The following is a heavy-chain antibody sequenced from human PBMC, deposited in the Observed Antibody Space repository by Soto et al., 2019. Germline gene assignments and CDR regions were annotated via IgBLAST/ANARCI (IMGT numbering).Heavy chain of an antibody. CDR1: GGSISSSSYY. CDR3: ASYSGSYPFDP. D-gene: IGHD1-26*01. CDR2: IYYSGST. V-gene: IGHV4-39*01. J-gene: IGHJ5*02. Sequence: QLQLQESGPGLVKPSETLSLTCTVSGGSISSSSYYWGWIRQPPGKGLEWIGSIYYSGSTYYNPFLKSRVTISVDTSKNQFSLKLSSVTAADTAVYYCASYSGSYPFDPWGQGTLVTVSS.